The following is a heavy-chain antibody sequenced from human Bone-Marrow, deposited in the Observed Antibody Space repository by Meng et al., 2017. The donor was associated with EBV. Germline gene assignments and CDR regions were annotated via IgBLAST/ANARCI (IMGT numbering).Heavy chain of an antibody. Sequence: QPHLQLSVPSLVNPAQPLSLTCSSACGSISTGYYYWTWIRQPPGKGLEWIGYMYYNGITYYNPSLKSRVTISGDSSKNQFSLKLTSVTAADTAVYFCARGSSFCSGGSCFENWGQGTLVTVS. CDR2: MYYNGIT. CDR3: ARGSSFCSGGSCFEN. CDR1: CGSISTGYYY. V-gene: IGHV4-30-4*01. D-gene: IGHD2-15*01. J-gene: IGHJ4*02.